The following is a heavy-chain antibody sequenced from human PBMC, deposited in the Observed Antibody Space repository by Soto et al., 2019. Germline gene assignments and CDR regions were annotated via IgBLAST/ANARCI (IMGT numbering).Heavy chain of an antibody. V-gene: IGHV3-23*01. CDR2: ISGSGGST. Sequence: GGSLRLSCAASGFTFSSYAMSWVRQAPGKGLEWVSAISGSGGSTYYADSVKGRFTISRDNSKNTLYLQMNSLRAEDTAVYYCAKDIEGSGWYLDAFDIWGQGTMVSVSS. D-gene: IGHD6-19*01. J-gene: IGHJ3*02. CDR3: AKDIEGSGWYLDAFDI. CDR1: GFTFSSYA.